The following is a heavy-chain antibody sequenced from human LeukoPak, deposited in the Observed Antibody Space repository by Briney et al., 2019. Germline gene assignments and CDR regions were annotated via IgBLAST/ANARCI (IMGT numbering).Heavy chain of an antibody. V-gene: IGHV4-59*01. Sequence: SQTLSLTWTVSGGYISSYYWSWIRQPPGKGLEWIGYIYYSGSTNYNPSLKSRVTISVDTSKNQFSLKLSSVTAADTAVYYCASSHFDYWGQGTLVTVSS. J-gene: IGHJ4*02. CDR1: GGYISSYY. CDR2: IYYSGST. CDR3: ASSHFDY.